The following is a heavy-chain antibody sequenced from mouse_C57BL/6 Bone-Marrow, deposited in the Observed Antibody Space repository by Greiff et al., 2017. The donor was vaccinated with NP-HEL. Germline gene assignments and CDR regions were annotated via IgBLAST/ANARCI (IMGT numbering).Heavy chain of an antibody. D-gene: IGHD3-2*02. Sequence: QVQLQQPGAELVKPGASVKLSCKASGYTFTSYWMQWVKQRPGQGLEWIGEIDPSDSYTNYDQKFKGKATLTVDTSSSTAYMQLSSLTSEDSAVDYCARGGTAQGTSYFDYWGQGTTLTVSS. J-gene: IGHJ2*01. V-gene: IGHV1-50*01. CDR3: ARGGTAQGTSYFDY. CDR1: GYTFTSYW. CDR2: IDPSDSYT.